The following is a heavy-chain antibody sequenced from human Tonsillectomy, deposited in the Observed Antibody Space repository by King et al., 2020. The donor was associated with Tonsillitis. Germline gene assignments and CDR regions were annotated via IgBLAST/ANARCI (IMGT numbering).Heavy chain of an antibody. D-gene: IGHD1-26*01. CDR3: ARPSDTYYRDAFDI. CDR2: VYHSGST. CDR1: GYSISSGYY. J-gene: IGHJ3*02. V-gene: IGHV4-38-2*02. Sequence: VQLQESGPGLVKPSETLSLTCTVSGYSISSGYYWGWIRQSPGKGLVWIGTVYHSGSTYYSPSLKSRVTISVDTSKNQFSLKWNSVTAADTAIYYCARPSDTYYRDAFDIWGRGTMVTVSS.